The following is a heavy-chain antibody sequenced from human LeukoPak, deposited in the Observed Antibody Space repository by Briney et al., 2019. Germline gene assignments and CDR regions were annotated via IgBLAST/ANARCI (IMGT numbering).Heavy chain of an antibody. CDR2: IYTSGST. D-gene: IGHD3-10*01. CDR1: GGSISSYY. CDR3: ARERANYYGSGSYLGWFDP. Sequence: PSETLSLTCTGSGGSISSYYWSWIPQPAGKGLEWIGRIYTSGSTNYNPSLKSRVTMSVDTSKNQFSLKLSSVTAADTAVYYCARERANYYGSGSYLGWFDPWGQGTLVTVSS. V-gene: IGHV4-4*07. J-gene: IGHJ5*02.